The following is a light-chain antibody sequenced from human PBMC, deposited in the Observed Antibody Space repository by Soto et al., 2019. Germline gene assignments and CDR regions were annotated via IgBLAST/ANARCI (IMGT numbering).Light chain of an antibody. CDR1: QSINNY. CDR2: DAS. Sequence: ELVLTQSPVTLSLAPGERATLSCRASQSINNYLAWYQQKPGQPPRLLIYDASNRATAIPVRFSGSGSGPDFTLTISSLESEDSAVYYCQSRGIWPPGATFGGGTKVEIK. J-gene: IGKJ4*01. CDR3: QSRGIWPPGAT. V-gene: IGKV3-11*01.